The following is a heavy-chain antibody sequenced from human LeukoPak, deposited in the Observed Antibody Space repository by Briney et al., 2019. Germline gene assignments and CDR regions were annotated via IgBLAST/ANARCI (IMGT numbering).Heavy chain of an antibody. J-gene: IGHJ6*02. Sequence: ASVKVSCKASGYTFTSYAMHWVRQAPGQRLEWMGWINAGNGNTKYSQKIQGRVTITRDTSASTAYMELSSLRSEDTAVYYCSAAIFHYYGMDVWGQGTTVTVSS. CDR1: GYTFTSYA. CDR2: INAGNGNT. D-gene: IGHD2-2*01. V-gene: IGHV1-3*01. CDR3: SAAIFHYYGMDV.